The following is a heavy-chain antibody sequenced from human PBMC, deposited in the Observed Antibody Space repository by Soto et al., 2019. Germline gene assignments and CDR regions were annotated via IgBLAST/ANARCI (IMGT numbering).Heavy chain of an antibody. CDR1: GGSISSYY. V-gene: IGHV4-59*08. CDR2: IYYSGST. Sequence: SETLSLTCTVSGGSISSYYWSWIRQPPGKGLEWIGYIYYSGSTNYNPSLKSRVTISVDTSKNQVSLRLSSVTAADTAVYYCATRRDGYNYYFDYWGQGTLVTVSS. CDR3: ATRRDGYNYYFDY. D-gene: IGHD5-12*01. J-gene: IGHJ4*02.